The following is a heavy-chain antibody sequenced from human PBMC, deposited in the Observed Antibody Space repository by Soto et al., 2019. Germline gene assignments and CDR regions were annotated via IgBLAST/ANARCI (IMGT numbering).Heavy chain of an antibody. CDR2: INHSGST. V-gene: IGHV4-34*01. J-gene: IGHJ4*02. Sequence: QVQLQQWGAGLLKPSETLSLTCAVYGGSFSGYYWSWIRQPPGKGLEWIGEINHSGSTNYNPSLKCRVTISVDTSKNQFSLKLSSVTAADTAVYYCARGGVQLPVDYWGQGTLVTVSS. CDR3: ARGGVQLPVDY. D-gene: IGHD1-1*01. CDR1: GGSFSGYY.